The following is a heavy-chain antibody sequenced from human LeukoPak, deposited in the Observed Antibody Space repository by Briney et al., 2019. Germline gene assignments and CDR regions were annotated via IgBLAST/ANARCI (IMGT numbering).Heavy chain of an antibody. J-gene: IGHJ4*02. CDR2: IYYSGST. Sequence: SETLSLTCTVSGGSISSGDYYWSWLRQPPGKGLEWLGYIYYSGSTYYNPSLKSRVTISVDTSKNQFSLKLSSVTAADTAVYYCAGGVIVQYYFDYWGQGTLVTVSS. CDR3: AGGVIVQYYFDY. CDR1: GGSISSGDYY. V-gene: IGHV4-30-4*01. D-gene: IGHD3-16*02.